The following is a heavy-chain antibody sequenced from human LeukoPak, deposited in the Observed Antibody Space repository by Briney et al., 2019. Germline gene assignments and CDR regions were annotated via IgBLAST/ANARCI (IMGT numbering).Heavy chain of an antibody. D-gene: IGHD6-13*01. CDR3: ARDLGYSSTWLDY. Sequence: PGGSLRLSCAASGFTFTIYWMSWVRQAPGKGLEWVANIKPDGSEKFFVDSVKGRFTISRDNAKNSLYLQMNSLRAEDTAVYYCARDLGYSSTWLDYWGQGTLVTVSS. CDR2: IKPDGSEK. J-gene: IGHJ4*02. V-gene: IGHV3-7*01. CDR1: GFTFTIYW.